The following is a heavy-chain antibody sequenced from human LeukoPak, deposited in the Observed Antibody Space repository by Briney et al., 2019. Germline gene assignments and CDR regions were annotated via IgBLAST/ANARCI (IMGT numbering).Heavy chain of an antibody. Sequence: GGSLRLSCAASGYTFSDFSVNWVRQAPGKGLEWVSSISVRSNYRYYADSVRGRFTISRDDARDSLFLQMNSLRAEDTAVYFCVRFRRNNERSGYYYYYDYWGQGTLVTVSS. CDR2: ISVRSNYR. CDR3: VRFRRNNERSGYYYYYDY. CDR1: GYTFSDFS. J-gene: IGHJ4*02. V-gene: IGHV3-21*01. D-gene: IGHD3-22*01.